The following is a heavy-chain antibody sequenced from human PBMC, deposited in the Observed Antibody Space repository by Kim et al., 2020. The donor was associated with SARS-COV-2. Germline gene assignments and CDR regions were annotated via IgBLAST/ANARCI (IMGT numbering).Heavy chain of an antibody. J-gene: IGHJ6*02. CDR1: GFTFSSYA. V-gene: IGHV3-30-3*01. CDR3: AREGLGVDWNLVGYGMDV. Sequence: GGSLRLSCAASGFTFSSYAMHWVRQAPGKGLEWVAVISYDGSNKYYADSVKGRFTISRDNSKNTLYLQMNSLRAEDTAVYYCAREGLGVDWNLVGYGMDVWGQGTTVTVSS. D-gene: IGHD1-1*01. CDR2: ISYDGSNK.